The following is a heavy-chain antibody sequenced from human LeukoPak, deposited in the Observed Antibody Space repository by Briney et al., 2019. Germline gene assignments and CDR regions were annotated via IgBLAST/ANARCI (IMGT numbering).Heavy chain of an antibody. CDR2: IEGDGSLK. J-gene: IGHJ5*02. CDR1: GFTFSSSW. Sequence: GGSLRLSCAASGFTFSSSWMSWVRQAPGKGLEWVANIEGDGSLKYYVDSVKGRFTISRDNAKNSLYLQMNSLTAEDTAVYYCARNEAWGQGTLVTVSS. CDR3: ARNEA. V-gene: IGHV3-7*01.